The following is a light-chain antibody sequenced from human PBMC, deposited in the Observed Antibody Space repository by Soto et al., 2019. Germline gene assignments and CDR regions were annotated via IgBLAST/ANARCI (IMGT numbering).Light chain of an antibody. CDR1: HSISRN. J-gene: IGKJ2*01. CDR2: DVS. V-gene: IGKV3-15*01. CDR3: QQYNNWPPYT. Sequence: LRTQSPGSLSLSPGERATLSCRASHSISRNLAWYQQKPGRAPRLLIYDVSTRATGIPARFSGSGSETEFTLTISSLQSEDFAVYYCQQYNNWPPYTFGQGTKVDIK.